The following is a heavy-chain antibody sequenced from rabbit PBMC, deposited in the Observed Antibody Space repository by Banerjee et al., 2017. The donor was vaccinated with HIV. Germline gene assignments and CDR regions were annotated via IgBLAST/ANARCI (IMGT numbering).Heavy chain of an antibody. Sequence: QSLEESGGGLVTPGASLTLTCTASGFDFSSRYWICWVRQAPGKGLLYIRYISSGGSTYYASWVNDRFTISRDTNENTVSLKMTSLTAADTATYFCARDTSGWGDYFNLWGPGTLVTVS. CDR3: ARDTSGWGDYFNL. V-gene: IGHV1S28*01. CDR1: GFDFSSRYW. CDR2: ISSGGST. D-gene: IGHD4-1*01. J-gene: IGHJ4*01.